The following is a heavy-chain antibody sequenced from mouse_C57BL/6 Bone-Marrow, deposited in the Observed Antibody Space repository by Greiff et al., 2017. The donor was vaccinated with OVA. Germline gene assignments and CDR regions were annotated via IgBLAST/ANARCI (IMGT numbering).Heavy chain of an antibody. CDR1: GYTFTSYW. J-gene: IGHJ1*03. Sequence: VQLQQPGAELVKPGASVKLSCKASGYTFTSYWMQWVKQRPGQGLEWIGEIDPSDSYTNYNQKFKGKATLTVDTSSSTAYKQLSSLTSEDSAVYYCARYPLYYDYDGDWYFDVWGTGTTVTVSS. V-gene: IGHV1-50*01. D-gene: IGHD2-4*01. CDR2: IDPSDSYT. CDR3: ARYPLYYDYDGDWYFDV.